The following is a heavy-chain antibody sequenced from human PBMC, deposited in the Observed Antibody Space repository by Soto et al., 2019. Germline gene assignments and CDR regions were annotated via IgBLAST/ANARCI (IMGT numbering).Heavy chain of an antibody. D-gene: IGHD3-9*01. CDR1: GFTFSSYA. CDR2: ISGSGGST. Sequence: EVQLLESGGGLVQPGGSLRLSCAASGFTFSSYAMSWVRQAPGKGLEWVSAISGSGGSTYYADSVKGRFTISRDNPKNTLYLQMNSLRAEDTAVYYCAKGRILTGYYSDYWGQGTLVTVSS. V-gene: IGHV3-23*01. CDR3: AKGRILTGYYSDY. J-gene: IGHJ4*02.